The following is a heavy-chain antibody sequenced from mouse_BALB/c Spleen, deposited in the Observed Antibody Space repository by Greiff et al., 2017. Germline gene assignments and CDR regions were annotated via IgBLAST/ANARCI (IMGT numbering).Heavy chain of an antibody. J-gene: IGHJ2*01. Sequence: EVKLMESGGGLVKPGGSLKLSCAASGFTFSSYAMSWVRQTPEKRLEWVATISSGGSYTYYPDSVKGRFTISRDNAKNTLYLQMSSLRSEDTAMYYCARHMGGNYTFDYWGQGTTLTVSS. CDR1: GFTFSSYA. CDR2: ISSGGSYT. D-gene: IGHD2-1*01. CDR3: ARHMGGNYTFDY. V-gene: IGHV5-9-3*01.